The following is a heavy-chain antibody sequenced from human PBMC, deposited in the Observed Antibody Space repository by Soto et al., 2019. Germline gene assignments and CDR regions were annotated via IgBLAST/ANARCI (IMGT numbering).Heavy chain of an antibody. CDR1: GFIFQNYA. CDR3: AKVIVLGASTIEY. J-gene: IGHJ4*01. CDR2: INGRGNTT. V-gene: IGHV3-23*01. D-gene: IGHD3-16*01. Sequence: EEQVLESGGGLAQPGGSLRLSCVASGFIFQNYAMSWVRQTPGKGLEWVSVINGRGNTTFYADSVKGRFTVSRDNSRNMVYLDMNSLRVEDTAVYSCAKVIVLGASTIEYWGLGTPVIVS.